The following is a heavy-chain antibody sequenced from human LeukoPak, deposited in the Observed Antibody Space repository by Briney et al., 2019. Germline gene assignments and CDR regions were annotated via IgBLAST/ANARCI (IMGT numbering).Heavy chain of an antibody. Sequence: GASVKVSCKASGYTFTGYYMHWVRRAPGQGREWMGWINPNSGGTNFAQKFQGRVTMTRDTSISTAYMELSRLRSDDTAVYYCARTLASSGGSCYSCAFDIWGQGTMVTVSS. J-gene: IGHJ3*02. D-gene: IGHD2-15*01. CDR2: INPNSGGT. V-gene: IGHV1-2*02. CDR1: GYTFTGYY. CDR3: ARTLASSGGSCYSCAFDI.